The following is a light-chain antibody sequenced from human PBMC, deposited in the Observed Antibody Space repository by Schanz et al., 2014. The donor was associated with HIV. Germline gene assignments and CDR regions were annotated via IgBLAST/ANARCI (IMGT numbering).Light chain of an antibody. V-gene: IGLV1-44*01. CDR2: NTF. J-gene: IGLJ3*02. CDR3: AAWDGSLNVWV. CDR1: SSNFRSNA. Sequence: QSVLTQPPSASGTPGQRVTISCSGSSSNFRSNAVNWYQQLPGTAPRLVIYNTFHRPSGVPDRFSGSQSGTSASLAISGLQSEDESDYYCAAWDGSLNVWVFGGGTKLTVL.